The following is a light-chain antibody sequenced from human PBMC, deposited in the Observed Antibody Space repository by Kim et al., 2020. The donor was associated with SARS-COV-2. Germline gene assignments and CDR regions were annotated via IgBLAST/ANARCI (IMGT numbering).Light chain of an antibody. CDR3: QAWDSSTDYWV. CDR1: NIGSKN. V-gene: IGLV3-21*01. CDR2: YDS. J-gene: IGLJ3*02. Sequence: SYELTQPPSVSVAPGQTASITCGGNNIGSKNVHWYQQKPGQAPVLVIYYDSNRPSGIPERFSGSNSGNTATLTISGVEAGDEADYYCQAWDSSTDYWV.